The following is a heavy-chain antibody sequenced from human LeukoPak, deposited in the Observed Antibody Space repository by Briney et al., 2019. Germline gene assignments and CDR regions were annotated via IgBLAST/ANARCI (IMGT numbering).Heavy chain of an antibody. CDR3: ARGKGGRDY. D-gene: IGHD1-26*01. J-gene: IGHJ4*02. CDR1: GYTFTSYG. CDR2: VSAYNGDA. V-gene: IGHV1-18*01. Sequence: GASVKVSCKAFGYTFTSYGISWARQAPGQGLEWMGWVSAYNGDADYAQKLLGRVTMTRDTSTSTAYMELRSLRSDDTAVYYCARGKGGRDYWGQGTLVTVSS.